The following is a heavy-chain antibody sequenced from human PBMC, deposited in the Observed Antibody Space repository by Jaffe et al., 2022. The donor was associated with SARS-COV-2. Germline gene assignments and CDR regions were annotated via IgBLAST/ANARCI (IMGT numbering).Heavy chain of an antibody. J-gene: IGHJ5*01. V-gene: IGHV4-39*01. CDR2: IFYTGST. CDR1: GDSISSDYYY. Sequence: QLQLQESGPGLVKPSETLSLTCTVSGDSISSDYYYWGWIRQPPGKGLEWIGSIFYTGSTFYNPSLESRVIISVDTSKNQFSLRLNSVTAADTAMYYCGRLRRLGRRDDSWGQGALVTVSS. D-gene: IGHD2-21*01. CDR3: GRLRRLGRRDDS.